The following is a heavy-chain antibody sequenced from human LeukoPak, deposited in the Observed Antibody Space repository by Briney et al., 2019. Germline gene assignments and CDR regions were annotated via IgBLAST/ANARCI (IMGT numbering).Heavy chain of an antibody. V-gene: IGHV3-21*01. CDR2: ISSSSSYI. CDR3: ARVADGDKYGGRDY. CDR1: GFTFSSYS. J-gene: IGHJ4*02. Sequence: GGSLRLSCAASGFTFSSYSMDWVRQAPGKGLEWVSSISSSSSYIYYADSVKGRFTISRDNAKNSLYLQMNSLRVEDTGVYYCARVADGDKYGGRDYWGQGTLVTVSS. D-gene: IGHD5-24*01.